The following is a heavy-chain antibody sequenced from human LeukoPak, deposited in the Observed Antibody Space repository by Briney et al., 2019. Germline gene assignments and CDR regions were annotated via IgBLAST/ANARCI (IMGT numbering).Heavy chain of an antibody. J-gene: IGHJ3*02. D-gene: IGHD2-2*01. CDR2: IYYSGST. Sequence: SETLSLTCTVPGGSISSSSYYWGWIRQPPGKGLEWIGSIYYSGSTYYNPSLKSRVTISVDTSKSQFSLKLSSVTAADTAVYYCARHGAQDIVVVPAAGARYAFDIWGQGTMVTVSS. CDR1: GGSISSSSYY. V-gene: IGHV4-39*01. CDR3: ARHGAQDIVVVPAAGARYAFDI.